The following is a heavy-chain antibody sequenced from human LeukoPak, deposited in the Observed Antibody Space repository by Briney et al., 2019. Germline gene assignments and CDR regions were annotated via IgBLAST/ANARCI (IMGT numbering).Heavy chain of an antibody. CDR1: GYSFTSYW. J-gene: IGHJ4*02. Sequence: TLEESMKISCKGSGYSFTSYWIGWVRQMPGKGLEWMGIIYPGDSDTRYSPSFQGQVTISADKSISIAYLQWSSLKGSDTAMYYCARYYYDSSGYPDFDYWGQGTLVTVSS. D-gene: IGHD3-22*01. V-gene: IGHV5-51*01. CDR3: ARYYYDSSGYPDFDY. CDR2: IYPGDSDT.